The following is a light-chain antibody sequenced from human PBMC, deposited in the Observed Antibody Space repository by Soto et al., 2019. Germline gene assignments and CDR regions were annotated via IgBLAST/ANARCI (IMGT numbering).Light chain of an antibody. CDR3: QQSDSTPPT. CDR1: QSISNY. V-gene: IGKV1-39*01. Sequence: DIQMTQSPSSLSASVGDRVTITCRASQSISNYLNWYQQKPGKAPKLLIYAASSLQSGVPSRFSGSGSGTDFTLTISSLQPEDFATYYCQQSDSTPPTFDQGTKLEIK. CDR2: AAS. J-gene: IGKJ2*01.